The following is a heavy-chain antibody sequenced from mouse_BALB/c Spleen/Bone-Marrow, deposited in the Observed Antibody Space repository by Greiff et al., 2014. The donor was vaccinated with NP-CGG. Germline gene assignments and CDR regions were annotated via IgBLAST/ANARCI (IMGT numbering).Heavy chain of an antibody. CDR1: GFTFSSYA. J-gene: IGHJ4*01. CDR3: ARSYYGSSDYAMDY. V-gene: IGHV5-6-4*01. D-gene: IGHD1-1*01. CDR2: ISSGGSYT. Sequence: DVKLVESGGGLVKPGGSLKLSCAASGFTFSSYAMSWVRQTPEKRLEWVATISSGGSYTYYPDSVKGRFTISRDNAKNTLYLQMSRLKSEDTAMYYCARSYYGSSDYAMDYWGQGTSVTVSS.